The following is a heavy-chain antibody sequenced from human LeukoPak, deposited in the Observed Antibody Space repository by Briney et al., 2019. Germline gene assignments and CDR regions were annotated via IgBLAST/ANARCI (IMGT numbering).Heavy chain of an antibody. V-gene: IGHV3-15*01. CDR3: TTGAAYHDYVWGSYRYPNDY. D-gene: IGHD3-16*02. J-gene: IGHJ4*02. Sequence: GGSLRLSCAASGFTLSNAWMSWVRQAPGKGLEWVGRIKSKTDGGTTDYGAPVKGRFTISRDESKNTLYLQMNSLKTEDTAVYYCTTGAAYHDYVWGSYRYPNDYWGQGTLVTVSS. CDR2: IKSKTDGGTT. CDR1: GFTLSNAW.